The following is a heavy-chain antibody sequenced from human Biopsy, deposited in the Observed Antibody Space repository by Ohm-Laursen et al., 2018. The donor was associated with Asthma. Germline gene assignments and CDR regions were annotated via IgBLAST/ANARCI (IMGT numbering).Heavy chain of an antibody. Sequence: YSVKVSCKSLGGTFNTYVIGWVRQAPGQGLEWMGGINSVFGTTTYPQKFQDRVTITADDSTSTIYMELSSLRSEDTAVYYCARKAGSCISRTCYSLDFWGQGTLVTVSS. CDR2: INSVFGTT. J-gene: IGHJ4*02. CDR1: GGTFNTYV. V-gene: IGHV1-69*01. CDR3: ARKAGSCISRTCYSLDF. D-gene: IGHD2-2*01.